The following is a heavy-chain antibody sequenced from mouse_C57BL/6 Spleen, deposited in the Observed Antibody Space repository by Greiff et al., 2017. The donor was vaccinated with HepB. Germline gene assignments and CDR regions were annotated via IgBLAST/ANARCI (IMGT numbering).Heavy chain of an antibody. V-gene: IGHV1-18*01. CDR3: ARRYYGSSYAMDY. J-gene: IGHJ4*01. D-gene: IGHD1-1*01. CDR1: GYTFTDYN. CDR2: INPNNGGT. Sequence: DVQLQESGPELVKPGASVKIPCKASGYTFTDYNMDWVKQSHGKSLEWIGDINPNNGGTIYNQKFKGKATLTVDKSSSTAYMELRSLTSEDTAVYYCARRYYGSSYAMDYWGQGTSVTVSS.